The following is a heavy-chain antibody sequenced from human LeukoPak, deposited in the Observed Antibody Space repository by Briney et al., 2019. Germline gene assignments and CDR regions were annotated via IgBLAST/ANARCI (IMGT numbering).Heavy chain of an antibody. D-gene: IGHD6-19*01. CDR2: ISYDGSNK. J-gene: IGHJ4*02. V-gene: IGHV3-30*03. CDR1: GFTFSRYG. Sequence: PGGSLRLSCAASGFTFSRYGMHWVRQAPGKGLEWVAVISYDGSNKYYEDSVKGRFTISRDNAKNSLYLQMNSLRPEDTAVYYCARDGKAVAADFDHWGQGTLVTVSS. CDR3: ARDGKAVAADFDH.